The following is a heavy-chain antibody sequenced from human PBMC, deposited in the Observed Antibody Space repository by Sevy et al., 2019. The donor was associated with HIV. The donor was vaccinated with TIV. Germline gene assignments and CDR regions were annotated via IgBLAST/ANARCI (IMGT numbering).Heavy chain of an antibody. CDR1: GFTFSSHW. J-gene: IGHJ4*02. CDR3: ARAQY. CDR2: IKQDGSEK. Sequence: GGSLRLSCGGSGFTFSSHWMSWVRQAPGKGLEWVANIKQDGSEKDYVDSVKGRFTISRDNAKNSLYLQMNSLRVEDTAVYYCARAQYWGQGTLVTVSS. V-gene: IGHV3-7*01.